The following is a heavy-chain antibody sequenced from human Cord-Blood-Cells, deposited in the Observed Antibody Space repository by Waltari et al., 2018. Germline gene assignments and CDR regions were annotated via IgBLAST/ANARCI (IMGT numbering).Heavy chain of an antibody. Sequence: QVQLVESGGGVVQPGRSLRLSCAASGFTFSSYAMHWVRQAPGKGLEWVAVISYDGSNKYYADSVKGRFTISRDNSKNTLYLQMNSLRAEDTAVYYCASSGDWYFDLWGRGTLVTVSS. J-gene: IGHJ2*01. CDR3: ASSGDWYFDL. CDR2: ISYDGSNK. V-gene: IGHV3-30-3*01. CDR1: GFTFSSYA. D-gene: IGHD6-25*01.